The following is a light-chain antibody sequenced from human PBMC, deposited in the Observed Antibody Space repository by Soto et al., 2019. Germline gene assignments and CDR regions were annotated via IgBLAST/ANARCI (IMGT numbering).Light chain of an antibody. J-gene: IGLJ1*01. V-gene: IGLV2-23*02. CDR2: EVN. Sequence: QSALTQPASVSGSPGQSITISCTGTSSDFGNYNLVSWYQQHPGKVPKLILFEVNKRPSGVSGRFSGSKSGNTASLTISGLQAEDEADYYCSSYAGSSTYVFGTVTKLTVL. CDR1: SSDFGNYNL. CDR3: SSYAGSSTYV.